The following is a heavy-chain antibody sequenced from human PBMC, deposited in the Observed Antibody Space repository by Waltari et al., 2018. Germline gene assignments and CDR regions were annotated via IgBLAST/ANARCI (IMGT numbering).Heavy chain of an antibody. J-gene: IGHJ4*02. CDR1: GFTFSSFW. Sequence: VESGGGLVQPGGSLRLSCAASGFTFSSFWMHWVRQAPGKGLVWVSRINSDGSSTSYADSVKGRFTISRDNAKNTLYLQMNSLRAEDTAVYYCASARYSGTYYNDYWGQGMLVTVSP. V-gene: IGHV3-74*01. CDR3: ASARYSGTYYNDY. D-gene: IGHD1-26*01. CDR2: INSDGSST.